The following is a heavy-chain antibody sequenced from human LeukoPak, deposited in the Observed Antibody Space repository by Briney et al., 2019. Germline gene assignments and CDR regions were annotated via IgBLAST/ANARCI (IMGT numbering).Heavy chain of an antibody. D-gene: IGHD4-11*01. CDR1: GFSFSDFG. CDR2: ISYDGSHQ. J-gene: IGHJ4*02. Sequence: GRSLRLSCAASGFSFSDFGMHWVRQAPGKGLEWVAAISYDGSHQFYGGSVKGRFTISRDNFKKTVSLQMNSLRADDTAVYYCAKDAQRGFDYSNSLEHWGQGTLVTVSS. CDR3: AKDAQRGFDYSNSLEH. V-gene: IGHV3-33*05.